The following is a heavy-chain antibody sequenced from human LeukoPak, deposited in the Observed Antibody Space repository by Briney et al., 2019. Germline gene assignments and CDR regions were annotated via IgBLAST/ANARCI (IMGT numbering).Heavy chain of an antibody. V-gene: IGHV1-46*01. CDR3: ARERTTVVTRP. CDR1: GYTFTSYY. Sequence: ASVKVSCKASGYTFTSYYMHWVRQAPGQGLEWMGIINPSGGSTSYAQKFQGRVTMTRDMSTSTVYMELSSLRSEDTAVYYCARERTTVVTRPWGQGTLVTVSS. CDR2: INPSGGST. D-gene: IGHD4-23*01. J-gene: IGHJ5*02.